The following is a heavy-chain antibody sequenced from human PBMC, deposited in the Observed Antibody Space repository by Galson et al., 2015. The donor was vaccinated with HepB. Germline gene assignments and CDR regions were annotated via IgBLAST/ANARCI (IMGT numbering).Heavy chain of an antibody. CDR1: GGTFSSYT. J-gene: IGHJ6*02. Sequence: SVKVSCKASGGTFSSYTISWVRQAPGQGLEWMGRIIPILGIANYAQKFQGRVTITADKSTSTVYMELSSLRSEDTAVYYCARRSSSGWLGYYYGMDVWGQGTTVTVSS. CDR3: ARRSSSGWLGYYYGMDV. D-gene: IGHD6-19*01. V-gene: IGHV1-69*02. CDR2: IIPILGIA.